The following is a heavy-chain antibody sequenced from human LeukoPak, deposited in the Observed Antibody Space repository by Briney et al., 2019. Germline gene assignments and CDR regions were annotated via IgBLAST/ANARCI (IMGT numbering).Heavy chain of an antibody. CDR1: GGSFSGXY. CDR3: ARAYYYDSSGYYYDY. CDR2: INHSGST. D-gene: IGHD3-22*01. J-gene: IGHJ4*02. Sequence: PSETLSLTCAVYGGSFSGXYWSWIRQXPGKGLEWIGEINHSGSTNYNPSLKSRVTISVDTSKNQFSLKLSSVTAADTAVYYCARAYYYDSSGYYYDYWGQGTLVTVSS. V-gene: IGHV4-34*01.